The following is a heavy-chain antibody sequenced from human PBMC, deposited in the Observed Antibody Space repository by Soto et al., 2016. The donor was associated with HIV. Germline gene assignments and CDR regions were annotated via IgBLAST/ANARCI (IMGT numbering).Heavy chain of an antibody. J-gene: IGHJ4*02. CDR2: INPDTGGT. D-gene: IGHD3-10*01. V-gene: IGHV1-2*02. Sequence: QVQLVQSGAEVKKPGASVRLSCKASGYNFPAYYLHWLRQAPRTRALYGWEWINPDTGGTNSAQTFQGRVTLTRDTSITTAYMDLRGLRPDDTAAYYCATASKFYGFGSGSPYALWGQGTLVTVSS. CDR1: GYNFPAYY. CDR3: ATASKFYGFGSGSPYAL.